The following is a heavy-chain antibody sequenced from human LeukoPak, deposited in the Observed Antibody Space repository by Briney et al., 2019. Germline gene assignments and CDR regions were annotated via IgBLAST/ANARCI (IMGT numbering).Heavy chain of an antibody. J-gene: IGHJ4*02. CDR2: IYYSGST. V-gene: IGHV4-39*01. CDR1: GGSISSSSYY. CDR3: ARRAAAGTFHFDY. D-gene: IGHD6-13*01. Sequence: SETLSLTCAVSGGSISSSSYYWGWIRQPPGKGLEWIGSIYYSGSTYYNPSLKSRVTISVDTSKNQFSLKLSSVTAADTAVYYCARRAAAGTFHFDYWGQGTLVTVSS.